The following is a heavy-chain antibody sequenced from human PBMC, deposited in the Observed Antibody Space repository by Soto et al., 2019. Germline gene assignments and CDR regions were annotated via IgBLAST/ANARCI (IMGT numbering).Heavy chain of an antibody. J-gene: IGHJ4*02. D-gene: IGHD3-3*01. Sequence: GGSLRLSCAASGFTFSSYAMSWVRQAPGKGLEWVSAISGSGGSTYYADSAKGRFTISRDNSKNTLYLQMNSLRDEDTTVYSCAKDRGTIFGVVIAYYFDYWGQGALVTVSS. CDR2: ISGSGGST. V-gene: IGHV3-23*01. CDR3: AKDRGTIFGVVIAYYFDY. CDR1: GFTFSSYA.